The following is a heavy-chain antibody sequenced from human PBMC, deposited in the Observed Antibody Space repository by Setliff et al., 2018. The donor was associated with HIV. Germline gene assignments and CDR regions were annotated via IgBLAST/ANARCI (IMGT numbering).Heavy chain of an antibody. CDR2: ISGSGGTT. CDR1: GFSFSSYV. V-gene: IGHV3-23*01. D-gene: IGHD3-3*01. J-gene: IGHJ4*02. CDR3: ARDRYYEFWNGYHDY. Sequence: GGSLRLSCAASGFSFSSYVMSWVRQAPGKGLEWVSGISGSGGTTYYAVSVKGRFTISRDNSKNTLYLQMNSLRTEDTAVYYCARDRYYEFWNGYHDYWGQGTLVTVSS.